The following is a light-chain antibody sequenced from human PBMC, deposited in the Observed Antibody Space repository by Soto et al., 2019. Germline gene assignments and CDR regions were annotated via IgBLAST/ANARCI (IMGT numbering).Light chain of an antibody. CDR1: SSDVGGYNY. J-gene: IGLJ2*01. CDR3: SSYTSSSTLV. CDR2: DVS. V-gene: IGLV2-14*01. Sequence: QSVLTQPASVSGSPGQSITISCTGTSSDVGGYNYVSWYQQHPGKAPKLMIYDVSNRPSGVSNLFSGSKSGNTASLTISGLQAEDEADYYCSSYTSSSTLVFGGGTKLTV.